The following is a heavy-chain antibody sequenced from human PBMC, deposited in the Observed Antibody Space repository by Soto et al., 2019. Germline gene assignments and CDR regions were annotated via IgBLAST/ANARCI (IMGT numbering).Heavy chain of an antibody. V-gene: IGHV3-21*01. J-gene: IGHJ6*02. D-gene: IGHD6-6*01. CDR1: GFTFSSYS. Sequence: GGSLRLSCAASGFTFSSYSMNWVRQAPGKGLEWVSSISSSSFSINYADSVKGRFSISRDNAQNSLHLQMNNLRAEDTAVYYCARNESSNIYGMDVWGQGTTVTVSS. CDR3: ARNESSNIYGMDV. CDR2: ISSSSFSI.